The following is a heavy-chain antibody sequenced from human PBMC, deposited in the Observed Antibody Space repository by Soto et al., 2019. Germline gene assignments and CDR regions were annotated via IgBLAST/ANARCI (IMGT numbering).Heavy chain of an antibody. J-gene: IGHJ6*02. CDR1: GGSISSSNW. D-gene: IGHD6-6*01. CDR2: IYHSGST. CDR3: ARDSAIAARPDYYYGMDV. V-gene: IGHV4-4*02. Sequence: SETLSLTCAVSGGSISSSNWWSWVRQPPGEGLEWIGEIYHSGSTNYNPSLKSRVTISVDTSKNQFSLKLSSVTAADTAVYYCARDSAIAARPDYYYGMDVWGQGTTVTVSS.